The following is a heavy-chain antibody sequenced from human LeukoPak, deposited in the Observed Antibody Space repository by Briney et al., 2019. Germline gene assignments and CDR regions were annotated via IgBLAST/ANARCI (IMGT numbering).Heavy chain of an antibody. Sequence: GGSLRLSCAASGFTFSSYAMSWVRQAPGKGLEWVSAISGSGGSTYYADSVKGRFTISRDSSKNTLYLQMNSLRAEDTAVHYCAKGVLRYFDWLLALDAFDIWGQGTMVTVSS. CDR1: GFTFSSYA. J-gene: IGHJ3*02. V-gene: IGHV3-23*01. D-gene: IGHD3-9*01. CDR2: ISGSGGST. CDR3: AKGVLRYFDWLLALDAFDI.